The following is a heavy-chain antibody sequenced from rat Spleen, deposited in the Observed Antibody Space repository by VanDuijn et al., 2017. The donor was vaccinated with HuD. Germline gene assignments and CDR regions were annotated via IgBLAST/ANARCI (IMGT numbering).Heavy chain of an antibody. CDR1: GFTFSDYY. CDR3: ASRDY. J-gene: IGHJ2*01. Sequence: EVQLVESDGGLVQPGRSLKLSCAASGFTFSDYYMAWVRQAPTKGLEWVATISDDCSITYYRDSVKGRFTLSRDNAKNTLYLQMDSLRSEDTATYYCASRDYWGQGVMVTVSS. CDR2: ISDDCSIT. V-gene: IGHV5-29*01.